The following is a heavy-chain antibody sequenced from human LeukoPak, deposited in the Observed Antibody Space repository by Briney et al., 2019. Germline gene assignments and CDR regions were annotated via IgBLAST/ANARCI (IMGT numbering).Heavy chain of an antibody. CDR1: GLNLSSRW. CDR2: VKEDGSEN. Sequence: PGGSLRLSCAASGLNLSSRWMKWVGQAAGQGRAWVASVKEDGSENHHVDSVKGPFTISRDNGKNSLYLQMTSLRAEDTAVYYCARDSGWWRFDFWGQGTLVTVSS. D-gene: IGHD6-13*01. CDR3: ARDSGWWRFDF. J-gene: IGHJ4*02. V-gene: IGHV3-7*03.